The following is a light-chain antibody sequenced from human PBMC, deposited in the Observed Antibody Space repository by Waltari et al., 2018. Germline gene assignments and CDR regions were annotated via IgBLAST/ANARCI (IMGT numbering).Light chain of an antibody. Sequence: SYELTQPPSVSVSPGQTASITCSGVELGDKYACWYQQKPGPAPVLVIYQDTKRPSGIPARFSGSSSGNTATLTIRGTQAMDEADYYCQAWDRGTWVFGGGTKLTVL. V-gene: IGLV3-1*01. J-gene: IGLJ3*02. CDR1: ELGDKY. CDR2: QDT. CDR3: QAWDRGTWV.